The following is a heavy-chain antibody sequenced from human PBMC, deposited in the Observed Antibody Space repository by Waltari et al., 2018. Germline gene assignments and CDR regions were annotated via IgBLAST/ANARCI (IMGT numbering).Heavy chain of an antibody. V-gene: IGHV3-74*01. CDR2: SNSDGSSI. CDR3: ARGARRTSQTTGWWYFDV. J-gene: IGHJ2*01. Sequence: EVQLVESGGGLVQPGGSLRLSCEASEFTFSLYWMHWVRQVPGKGLEGVSRSNSDGSSISYADCVKGRFTISKDNARNTVYLQMNSLRAEDTAIYYCARGARRTSQTTGWWYFDVWGRGTLLTVSS. CDR1: EFTFSLYW. D-gene: IGHD4-17*01.